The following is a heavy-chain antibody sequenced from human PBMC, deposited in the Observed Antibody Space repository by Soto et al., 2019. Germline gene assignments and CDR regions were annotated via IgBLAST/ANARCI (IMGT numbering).Heavy chain of an antibody. CDR1: GFTFSSYG. CDR3: ATLVVVAATIPVDY. D-gene: IGHD2-15*01. J-gene: IGHJ4*02. CDR2: ISYDGSNK. V-gene: IGHV3-30*03. Sequence: GGSLRLSCAASGFTFSSYGMHWVRQAPGKGLEWVAVISYDGSNKYYADSVKGRCTISRDNSKNTLYLQMNSLRAEDTAVYYCATLVVVAATIPVDYWGQGTLVTVSS.